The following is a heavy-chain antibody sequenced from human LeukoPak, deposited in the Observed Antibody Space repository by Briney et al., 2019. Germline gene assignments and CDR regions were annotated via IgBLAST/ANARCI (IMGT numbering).Heavy chain of an antibody. Sequence: PGGSLRLSCAGSGFAFRSYWMSWVRQAPGKGLEWVANIKQDGSEKYYVDSVKGRFTISRDNAKNSLYLQMNSLRAEDTAVNYCTRGNRSYFGWLFWYWGQGTLVTVSS. CDR1: GFAFRSYW. CDR2: IKQDGSEK. D-gene: IGHD3-9*01. CDR3: TRGNRSYFGWLFWY. V-gene: IGHV3-7*01. J-gene: IGHJ4*02.